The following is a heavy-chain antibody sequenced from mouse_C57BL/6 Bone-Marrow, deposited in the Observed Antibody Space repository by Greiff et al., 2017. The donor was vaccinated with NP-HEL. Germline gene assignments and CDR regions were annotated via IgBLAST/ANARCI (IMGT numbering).Heavy chain of an antibody. CDR1: GYTFTSYT. D-gene: IGHD2-3*01. V-gene: IGHV1-4*01. CDR2: INPSSGYT. Sequence: QVQLQQSGAELARPGASVKMSCKASGYTFTSYTMHWVKQRPGQGLEWIGYINPSSGYTKYNQKFKDKATLTADKSSSTAYMQLCSLTSEDSAVYYCADFYDGYAMDYWGQGTSVTVSS. J-gene: IGHJ4*01. CDR3: ADFYDGYAMDY.